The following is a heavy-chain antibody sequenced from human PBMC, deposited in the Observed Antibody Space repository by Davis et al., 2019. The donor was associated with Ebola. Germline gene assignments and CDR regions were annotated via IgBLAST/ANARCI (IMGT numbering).Heavy chain of an antibody. CDR1: GYTFTTYG. Sequence: AASVKVSCKASGYTFTTYGISWVRQAPGQGLEWMGWIITYNDYTNYAHKLQGRVTMTTDTSTSTAYMDLRSLRSDDTAGYYCARDRYCSGGSSYSSNYYGMDVWGQGTTVTVSS. D-gene: IGHD2-15*01. CDR2: IITYNDYT. CDR3: ARDRYCSGGSSYSSNYYGMDV. V-gene: IGHV1-18*01. J-gene: IGHJ6*02.